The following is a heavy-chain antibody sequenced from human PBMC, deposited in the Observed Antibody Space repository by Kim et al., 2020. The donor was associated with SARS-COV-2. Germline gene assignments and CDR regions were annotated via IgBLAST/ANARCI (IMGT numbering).Heavy chain of an antibody. Sequence: RYSPSLKSRITITKDTSKNQVVLTMTNIDPVDTATYYCAHHTSSSYCYDYWGQGTLVTVSS. J-gene: IGHJ4*02. V-gene: IGHV2-5*01. D-gene: IGHD6-13*01. CDR3: AHHTSSSYCYDY.